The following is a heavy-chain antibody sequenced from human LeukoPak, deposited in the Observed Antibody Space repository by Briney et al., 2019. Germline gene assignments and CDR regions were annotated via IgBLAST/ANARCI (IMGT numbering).Heavy chain of an antibody. J-gene: IGHJ3*02. Sequence: SQTLSLTCTVSGGSISSGSYYWSWIRQPAGKGLEWIGRIYTSGSTNYNPSLKSRVTISVDTSKNQFSLKLSSVTAADTAVYYCATYLRLPIVGGTSAAFDIWGQGTMVTVSS. CDR1: GGSISSGSYY. V-gene: IGHV4-61*02. CDR3: ATYLRLPIVGGTSAAFDI. CDR2: IYTSGST. D-gene: IGHD1-26*01.